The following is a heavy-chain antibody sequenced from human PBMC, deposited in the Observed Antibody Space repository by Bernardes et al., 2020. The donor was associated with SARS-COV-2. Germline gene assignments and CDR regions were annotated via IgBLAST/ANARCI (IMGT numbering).Heavy chain of an antibody. V-gene: IGHV1-24*01. CDR3: ATAPPTYYYGSGSRSWFDP. D-gene: IGHD3-10*01. CDR1: GYTLSDLS. CDR2: FDPEDGEA. Sequence: ASVKVSCKVSGYTLSDLSMHWVRQAPGKGLEWMGSFDPEDGEAVYAQKFLGRVTMTADTSTYTSYMELSSLRSDDTAVYYCATAPPTYYYGSGSRSWFDPWGQGTLVTVSS. J-gene: IGHJ5*02.